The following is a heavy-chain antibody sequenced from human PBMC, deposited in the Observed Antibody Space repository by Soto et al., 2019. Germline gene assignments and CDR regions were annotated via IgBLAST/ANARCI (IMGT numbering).Heavy chain of an antibody. CDR2: IYYSGST. Sequence: SETLSLTCTVSGGSISSGGYYWSWIRQHPGKGLEWIGYIYYSGSTYYNPSLKSRVTISVDTSKNQFSLKLSSVTAADTAMYYCASQHDYGGNSWSDPWGQGTLVTVSS. D-gene: IGHD4-17*01. CDR3: ASQHDYGGNSWSDP. CDR1: GGSISSGGYY. J-gene: IGHJ5*02. V-gene: IGHV4-31*03.